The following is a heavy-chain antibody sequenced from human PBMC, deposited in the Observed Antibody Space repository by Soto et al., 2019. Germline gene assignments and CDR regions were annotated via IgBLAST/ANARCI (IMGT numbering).Heavy chain of an antibody. Sequence: QITLNESGPTVVRPTETLTLTCRFSGFSLTTSGVGVGWIRQSPGKAPEWLALIYWDDDKRYSASLKSRLTSTKDTSKNHVVLTVSDLDPTDTATYYCAHRVLRTVFGLVTTTAIYFDFWGQGPPVAVSS. CDR2: IYWDDDK. J-gene: IGHJ4*02. CDR3: AHRVLRTVFGLVTTTAIYFDF. D-gene: IGHD3-3*01. CDR1: GFSLTTSGVG. V-gene: IGHV2-5*02.